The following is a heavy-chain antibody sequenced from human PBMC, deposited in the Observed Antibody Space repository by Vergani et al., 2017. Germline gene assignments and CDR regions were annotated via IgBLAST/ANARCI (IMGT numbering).Heavy chain of an antibody. D-gene: IGHD6-19*01. CDR3: AKTINQSIVVAYDY. CDR2: ISWNSGSI. CDR1: GFTFDDYA. J-gene: IGHJ4*02. Sequence: EVQLVESGGGLVQPGRSLRLSCVASGFTFDDYAIHWVRQAPGKGLEWVSGISWNSGSIGYADSVKGRFTISRDNAKNSLYLQMNSLRAEDTALYYCAKTINQSIVVAYDYGGQGTLVTVS. V-gene: IGHV3-9*01.